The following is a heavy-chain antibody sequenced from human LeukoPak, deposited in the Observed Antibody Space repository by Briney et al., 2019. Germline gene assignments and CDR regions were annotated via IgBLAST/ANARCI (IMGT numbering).Heavy chain of an antibody. Sequence: PSETLSLTCTVSGGSISSSSYYWGWIRQPPGKGLEWIGSIYYSGSTYYNPSLKSRVTISVDTSKNQFSLKLSSVTAADTAVYYCARAVWDDIVVVPAAIFDYWGQGTLVTVSS. J-gene: IGHJ4*02. CDR2: IYYSGST. CDR3: ARAVWDDIVVVPAAIFDY. D-gene: IGHD2-2*01. CDR1: GGSISSSSYY. V-gene: IGHV4-39*07.